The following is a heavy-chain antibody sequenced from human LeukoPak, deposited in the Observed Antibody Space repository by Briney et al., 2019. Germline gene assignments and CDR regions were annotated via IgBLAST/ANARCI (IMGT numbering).Heavy chain of an antibody. V-gene: IGHV4-30-4*08. CDR3: ARHPRDPTDWFDP. Sequence: SETLSLTCTVSGGSISSGDYYWSWIRQPPGKGLEWIGYIYYSGGTYYNPPLKSRVTISVDTSKNQFSLKLSSVTAADTAVYYCARHPRDPTDWFDPWGQGTLVTVSS. CDR2: IYYSGGT. CDR1: GGSISSGDYY. J-gene: IGHJ5*02. D-gene: IGHD2-21*02.